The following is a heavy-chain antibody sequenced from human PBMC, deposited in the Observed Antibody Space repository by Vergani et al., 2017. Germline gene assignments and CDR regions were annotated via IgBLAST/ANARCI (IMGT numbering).Heavy chain of an antibody. V-gene: IGHV4-34*01. J-gene: IGHJ5*02. CDR3: ARGFSWIQLWRSESPGYWVDP. D-gene: IGHD5-18*01. CDR1: GGSFSGYY. CDR2: INHSGST. Sequence: QVQLQQWGAGLLKPSETLSLTCAVYGGSFSGYYWSWIRQPPGKGLEWIGEINHSGSTNYNPSLKSRVTISVDTSKNQFSLKLSSVTAADTAVYYCARGFSWIQLWRSESPGYWVDPGDQGTLIAVS.